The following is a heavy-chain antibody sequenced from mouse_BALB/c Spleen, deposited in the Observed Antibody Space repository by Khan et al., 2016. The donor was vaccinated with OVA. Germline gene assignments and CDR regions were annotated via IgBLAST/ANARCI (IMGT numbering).Heavy chain of an antibody. CDR1: GFTFSTYA. V-gene: IGHV5-9-3*01. J-gene: IGHJ3*01. Sequence: EVELVESGGGLVKPGGSLRLSCAASGFTFSTYAMSWVRQTPEKGLDWVATIYSDGDYTYFPDNVTGRFTISRDNAKNTLYIQMTSLRSEDTAIYSCARSPYGNFAYWGQGTLVTVSA. CDR3: ARSPYGNFAY. D-gene: IGHD2-1*01. CDR2: IYSDGDYT.